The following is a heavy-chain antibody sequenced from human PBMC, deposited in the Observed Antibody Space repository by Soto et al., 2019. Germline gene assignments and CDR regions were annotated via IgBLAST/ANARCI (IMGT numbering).Heavy chain of an antibody. Sequence: PSETLSLTCAVYGGSFSGYYWSWNRQPPGKGLEWIGEINHSGSTNYNPSLKSRVTISVDTSKNQFSLKLSSVTAADTAVYYCARSLWFGGFGYWGQGTLVTVSS. D-gene: IGHD3-10*01. V-gene: IGHV4-34*01. CDR1: GGSFSGYY. J-gene: IGHJ4*02. CDR2: INHSGST. CDR3: ARSLWFGGFGY.